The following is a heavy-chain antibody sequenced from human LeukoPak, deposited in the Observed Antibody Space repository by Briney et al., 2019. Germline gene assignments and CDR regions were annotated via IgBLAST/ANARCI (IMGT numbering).Heavy chain of an antibody. CDR2: IYYTGST. CDR3: AGGGDSGGYYYPMFDY. Sequence: PSETLSLTCTVAGVSISNYYWSWIRQPPGKGLEWFGYIYYTGSTNYNPSLKSRVTISVDTSKNQFSLKLSSVAAADTAVYYCAGGGDSGGYYYPMFDYWGQGTLVTVSS. D-gene: IGHD3-22*01. V-gene: IGHV4-59*01. J-gene: IGHJ4*02. CDR1: GVSISNYY.